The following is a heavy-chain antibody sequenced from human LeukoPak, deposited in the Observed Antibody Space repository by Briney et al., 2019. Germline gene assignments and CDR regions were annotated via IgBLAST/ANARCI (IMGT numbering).Heavy chain of an antibody. D-gene: IGHD6-25*01. V-gene: IGHV3-30*02. J-gene: IGHJ4*02. CDR2: IRYDGSNK. CDR1: GFTFSSYG. CDR3: AKDPTMSRLYYFEY. Sequence: GGFLRLSCAASGFTFSSYGMHWVRQAPCKGLEWVAFIRYDGSNKYYADSVKGRFTISRDNSKNTLYLQMNSLRAEDTAVYYCAKDPTMSRLYYFEYWGQGSLVTVSS.